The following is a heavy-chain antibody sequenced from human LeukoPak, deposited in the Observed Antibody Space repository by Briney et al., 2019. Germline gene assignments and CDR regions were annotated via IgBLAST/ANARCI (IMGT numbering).Heavy chain of an antibody. CDR2: TGSTGVST. Sequence: PGRSLRLSCAASGFTFSSYALNWVRQAPGKGLEWVSGTGSTGVSTFYADSVKGRFTVSRDNSKNTLSLQMNSLRAEDTAVYYCAKDPGVVPAHYFDYWGQRTLVTVSS. D-gene: IGHD2-2*01. CDR3: AKDPGVVPAHYFDY. J-gene: IGHJ4*02. CDR1: GFTFSSYA. V-gene: IGHV3-23*01.